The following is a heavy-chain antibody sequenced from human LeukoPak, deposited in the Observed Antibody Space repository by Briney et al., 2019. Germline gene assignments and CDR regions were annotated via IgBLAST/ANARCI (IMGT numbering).Heavy chain of an antibody. CDR2: ISWNSGSI. D-gene: IGHD6-19*01. CDR1: GFTFDGYA. Sequence: PGRSLRLSCAASGFTFDGYAMHWVRQAPGKGLEWVSGISWNSGSIGYADSVKGRFTISRDNAKNSLYLQMNSLRAEDTALYYCAKDKPPIAVAGPNFDYWGQGTLVTVSS. J-gene: IGHJ4*02. V-gene: IGHV3-9*01. CDR3: AKDKPPIAVAGPNFDY.